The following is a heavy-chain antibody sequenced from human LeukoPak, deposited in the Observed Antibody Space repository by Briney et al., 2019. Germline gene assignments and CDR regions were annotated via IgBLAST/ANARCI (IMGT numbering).Heavy chain of an antibody. CDR3: ARDSGSADY. V-gene: IGHV3-23*01. D-gene: IGHD6-25*01. J-gene: IGHJ4*02. CDR1: GFTFSNYV. CDR2: IGGSGDRT. Sequence: PGGSLRLSCAASGFTFSNYVMTWVRQAPGKGLGWVSSIGGSGDRTYYADSVKARFTISRDNSKNTLYLQMNSLRAEDTAVYYCARDSGSADYWGQGTLVTVSS.